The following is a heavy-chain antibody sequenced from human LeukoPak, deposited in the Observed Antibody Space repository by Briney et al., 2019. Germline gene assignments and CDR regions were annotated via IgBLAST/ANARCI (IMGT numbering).Heavy chain of an antibody. CDR2: ISGSGGST. Sequence: GGSLRLSCAACGFTFSSYAMSWVRQAPGKGLEWVSAISGSGGSTYYADSVKGRFTISRDNSKNTLYLQMNSLRAEDTAVYYCAKVFSGCSSTSCFRAFDYWGQGTLVTVSS. D-gene: IGHD2-2*01. CDR1: GFTFSSYA. V-gene: IGHV3-23*01. J-gene: IGHJ4*02. CDR3: AKVFSGCSSTSCFRAFDY.